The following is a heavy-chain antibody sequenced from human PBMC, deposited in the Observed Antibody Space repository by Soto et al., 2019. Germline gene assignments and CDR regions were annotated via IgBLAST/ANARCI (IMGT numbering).Heavy chain of an antibody. CDR3: ARSLWFGELH. D-gene: IGHD3-10*01. Sequence: QITLKESGPTLVKPTQTLTLTCSFSGFSLSTTGVGVGWIRQSPGKALEWLAIIYWDNDKRYSPSLKSRVTITKDTSKNQVVLTVTNMGPVDTGTYYCARSLWFGELHWGQGSLVCVSS. CDR1: GFSLSTTGVG. J-gene: IGHJ4*02. V-gene: IGHV2-5*02. CDR2: IYWDNDK.